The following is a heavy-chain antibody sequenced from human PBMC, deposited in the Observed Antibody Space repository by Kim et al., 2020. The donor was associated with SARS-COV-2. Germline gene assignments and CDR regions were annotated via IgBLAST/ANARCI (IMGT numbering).Heavy chain of an antibody. CDR1: GGSISSSSYY. J-gene: IGHJ4*02. CDR3: ARDVIGVSGKYYGGNSGSADY. V-gene: IGHV4-39*07. CDR2: IYYSGST. Sequence: SETLSLTCTVSGGSISSSSYYWGWIRQPPGKGLEWIGSIYYSGSTYYNPSLKSRVTISVDTSKNQFYLKLSSVTAADTAVYYCARDVIGVSGKYYGGNSGSADYWGQGTLVTVSS. D-gene: IGHD4-17*01.